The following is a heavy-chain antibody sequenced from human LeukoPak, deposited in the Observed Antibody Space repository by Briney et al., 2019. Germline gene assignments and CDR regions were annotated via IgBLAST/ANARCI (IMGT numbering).Heavy chain of an antibody. CDR3: ARYSYGYFFDY. V-gene: IGHV3-66*01. D-gene: IGHD5-18*01. Sequence: GGSLRLSCAASGFTVSSNYMNWVRQAPGKGLEWVSFIYSGGSTYYADSVKGRFTISRDISKNTLYLQMNSLRAEDTAVYYCARYSYGYFFDYWGQGTLVTVSS. CDR2: IYSGGST. J-gene: IGHJ4*02. CDR1: GFTVSSNY.